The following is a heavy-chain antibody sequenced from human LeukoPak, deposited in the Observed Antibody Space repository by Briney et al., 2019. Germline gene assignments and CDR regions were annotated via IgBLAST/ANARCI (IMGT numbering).Heavy chain of an antibody. J-gene: IGHJ4*02. CDR3: AREDGIVGADF. CDR1: GYTFTGYY. V-gene: IGHV1-2*02. CDR2: INPNSGGT. Sequence: VASVKVSCKASGYTFTGYYMHWVRQAPGQGLEWMGWINPNSGGTNYAQKFQGRVTMTRDTSISTAYMELSRLRSDDTAEYYCAREDGIVGADFWGQGTLVTVSS. D-gene: IGHD1-26*01.